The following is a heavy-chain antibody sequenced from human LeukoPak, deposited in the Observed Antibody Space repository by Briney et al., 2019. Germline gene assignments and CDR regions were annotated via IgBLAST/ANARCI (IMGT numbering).Heavy chain of an antibody. CDR1: GFTVSSNY. Sequence: GGSLRLSCAASGFTVSSNYMSWVRQAPGKGLEWVSVIYSGGSTYYADSVKGRFTISRDNSKNTLYLQMNSLRAEDTAVYYCASSGGYSYGSIDYWGQGTLVTVSS. CDR2: IYSGGST. D-gene: IGHD5-18*01. CDR3: ASSGGYSYGSIDY. V-gene: IGHV3-66*01. J-gene: IGHJ4*02.